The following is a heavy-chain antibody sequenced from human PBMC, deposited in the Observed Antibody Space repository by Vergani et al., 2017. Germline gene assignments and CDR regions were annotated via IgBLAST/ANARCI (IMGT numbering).Heavy chain of an antibody. CDR2: ISSSSSYI. D-gene: IGHD2-2*01. J-gene: IGHJ4*02. CDR3: ARALGGFLGYFSSTSCYASDY. CDR1: GFTFSSYS. Sequence: EVQQVESGGGLVKPGGSLRLSCAASGFTFSSYSMNWVRQAPGKGLEWVSSISSSSSYIYYADSVKGRFTISRDNAKNSLYLQMNSLRAEDTAVYYCARALGGFLGYFSSTSCYASDYWGQGTLVTVSS. V-gene: IGHV3-21*01.